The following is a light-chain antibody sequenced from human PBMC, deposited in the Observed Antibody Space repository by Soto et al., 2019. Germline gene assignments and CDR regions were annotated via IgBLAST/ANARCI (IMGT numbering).Light chain of an antibody. J-gene: IGKJ5*01. V-gene: IGKV1-33*01. Sequence: DIQMTQSPPSLSASVGDRVTITCQASQDIRRYLNWYQQKPGKAPKVLIYNASNLKKGVQSRLNGSGFGTDCTFTTSSLQPEDIATSYCRPYDSLPITSGQGTRLEIK. CDR3: RPYDSLPIT. CDR2: NAS. CDR1: QDIRRY.